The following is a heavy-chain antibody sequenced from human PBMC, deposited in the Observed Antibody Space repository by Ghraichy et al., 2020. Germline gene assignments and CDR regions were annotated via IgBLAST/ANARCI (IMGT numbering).Heavy chain of an antibody. CDR1: GFSFSDYY. Sequence: GGSLRLSCAASGFSFSDYYMRWIRQAPGKGLEWVSYISSSSGYTNYADSVKGRFTISRDNARNSLYLQMNSLRAEDTAVYYCASAGAAAGRVDYWGQGTLVTVSS. CDR3: ASAGAAAGRVDY. D-gene: IGHD6-13*01. CDR2: ISSSSGYT. V-gene: IGHV3-11*06. J-gene: IGHJ4*02.